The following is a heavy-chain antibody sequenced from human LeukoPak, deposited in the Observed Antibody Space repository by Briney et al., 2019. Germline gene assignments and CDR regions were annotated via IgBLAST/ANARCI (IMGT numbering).Heavy chain of an antibody. CDR2: ISYDGSNK. Sequence: GGSLRLSCAASGFTFSSYGMHWVRQAPGKGLEWVAVISYDGSNKYYADSVKGRLTISRDNSKNTLYLQMNSLRAEDTAVYYCAKDLSSYGYYYYYGMDVWGQGTTVTVSS. CDR3: AKDLSSYGYYYYYGMDV. V-gene: IGHV3-30*18. CDR1: GFTFSSYG. D-gene: IGHD5-18*01. J-gene: IGHJ6*02.